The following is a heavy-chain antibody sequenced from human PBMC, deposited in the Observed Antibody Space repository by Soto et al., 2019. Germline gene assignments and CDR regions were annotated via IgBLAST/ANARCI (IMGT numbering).Heavy chain of an antibody. Sequence: QVQLQESGPGLVKPSETLSLTCTVSGGSVSSGDYYWSWIRQPPGKGLEWIGYIYYSGTTNYNPSLKSRLTISVDTSKHQFSLKLNSVTAADTAVYYCTRDWGYGSEYGMDVWGQGTTVTVSS. CDR1: GGSVSSGDYY. CDR3: TRDWGYGSEYGMDV. CDR2: IYYSGTT. V-gene: IGHV4-61*08. J-gene: IGHJ6*02. D-gene: IGHD3-10*01.